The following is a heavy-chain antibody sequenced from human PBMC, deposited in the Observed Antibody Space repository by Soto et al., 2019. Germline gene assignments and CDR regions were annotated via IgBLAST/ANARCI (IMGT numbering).Heavy chain of an antibody. CDR1: GGSISSSSYY. Sequence: QLQLQESGPGLVKPSETLSLTCTVSGGSISSSSYYWGWIRQPPGKGLEWIGSIYYSGSTYYTPSLKSRVTISVDTANNQCSLRLSSVTAADPAVYCCEGGGGDCYYLDYWGQGTLLTVSS. CDR3: EGGGGDCYYLDY. V-gene: IGHV4-39*01. CDR2: IYYSGST. D-gene: IGHD2-21*01. J-gene: IGHJ4*02.